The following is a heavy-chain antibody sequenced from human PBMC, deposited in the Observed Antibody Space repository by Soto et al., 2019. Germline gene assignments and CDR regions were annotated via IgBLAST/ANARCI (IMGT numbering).Heavy chain of an antibody. V-gene: IGHV4-30-4*01. J-gene: IGHJ4*02. CDR2: IHHSGTT. CDR3: ASSFFGDPVK. CDR1: GGSMTVGDYY. Sequence: QVELQESGPGLVKPSQTLSLTCSVSGGSMTVGDYYWSWIRQPPGKGLEWVGYIHHSGTTSYNPSLKSRVSISVDTSKSQFSLKLSSVTAADTAVYFCASSFFGDPVKWGQGRLVIVSS. D-gene: IGHD4-17*01.